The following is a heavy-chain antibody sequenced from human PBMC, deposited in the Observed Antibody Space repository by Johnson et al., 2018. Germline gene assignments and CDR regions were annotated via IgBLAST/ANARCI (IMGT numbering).Heavy chain of an antibody. D-gene: IGHD3-3*01. CDR1: GFIFSSYS. CDR3: ARDSITIFGVVST. J-gene: IGHJ1*01. Sequence: VQLQESGGDLVQPGGSLRLSCAASGFIFSSYSMNWVRQAPGKGLEWVSYISSSRNTIYYADSVKGRFTISRDSAKNSLYLQMNSLRDEDTAVYYCARDSITIFGVVSTWGQGTLVTVSA. V-gene: IGHV3-48*02. CDR2: ISSSRNTI.